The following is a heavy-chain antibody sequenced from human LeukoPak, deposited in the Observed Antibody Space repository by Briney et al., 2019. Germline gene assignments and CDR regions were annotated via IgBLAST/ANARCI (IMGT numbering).Heavy chain of an antibody. J-gene: IGHJ4*02. D-gene: IGHD3-16*01. CDR2: VYNSGST. V-gene: IGHV4-59*01. CDR3: ARILGGGYLYYFDY. CDR1: GGSISSYY. Sequence: PSETLSLTCTVSGGSISSYYWSWIRQPPGKGLEWIGYVYNSGSTNYNPSLKSRVTISVDTSKNQFSLKLNSVTAADTAVYYCARILGGGYLYYFDYWGQGTLVTVSS.